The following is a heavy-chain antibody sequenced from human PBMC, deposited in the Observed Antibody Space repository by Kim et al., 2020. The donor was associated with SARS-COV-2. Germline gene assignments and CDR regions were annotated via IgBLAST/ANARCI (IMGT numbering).Heavy chain of an antibody. CDR2: IIPIFGTA. Sequence: SVKVSCKASGGTFSSYAISWVRQAPGQGLEWMGGIIPIFGTANYAQKFQGRVTITADESTSTAYMEPSSLRSEDTAVYYCARGGVVVVAATTLLLRWFDPWGQGTLVTVSS. J-gene: IGHJ5*02. V-gene: IGHV1-69*13. CDR3: ARGGVVVVAATTLLLRWFDP. CDR1: GGTFSSYA. D-gene: IGHD2-15*01.